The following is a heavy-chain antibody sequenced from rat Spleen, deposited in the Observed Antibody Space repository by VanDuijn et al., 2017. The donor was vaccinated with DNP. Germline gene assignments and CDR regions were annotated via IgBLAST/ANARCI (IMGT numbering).Heavy chain of an antibody. CDR2: INTGSGGT. V-gene: IGHV1-43*01. Sequence: IKQTSGQGLEYIGYINTGSGGTNYNEKFKGTATLTVDKSSSTAFMQLSSLTPDDSAVYYCARRRLPYWYFDFWGPGTMVTVSS. J-gene: IGHJ1*01. CDR3: ARRRLPYWYFDF. D-gene: IGHD1-4*01.